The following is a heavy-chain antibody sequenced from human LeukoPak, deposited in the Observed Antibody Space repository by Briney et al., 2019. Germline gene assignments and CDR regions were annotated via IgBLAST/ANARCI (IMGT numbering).Heavy chain of an antibody. Sequence: PGGPLRLSCAASGFTFSSYAMHWVRQAPGKGLEWVAGISYDGSNKYYADSVKGRFTISRDNSKNTLYLHMNSLRAEDTAVYYCARDPASPHPEFDYWGQGTLVTVSS. CDR1: GFTFSSYA. CDR3: ARDPASPHPEFDY. J-gene: IGHJ4*02. CDR2: ISYDGSNK. D-gene: IGHD2-2*01. V-gene: IGHV3-30-3*01.